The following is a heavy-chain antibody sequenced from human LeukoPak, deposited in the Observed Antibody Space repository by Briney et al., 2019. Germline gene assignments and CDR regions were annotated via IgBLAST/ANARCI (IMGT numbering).Heavy chain of an antibody. Sequence: GGSLRLSCAVSGFRFSNYWMTWVRQAPGKGLECVANIKHDGSGPSYLDSVKGRFTISRDNARNLLSLQMSSLRAEDTAVYYCARAREITVSGTDYFDYWGQGTLVTVSS. V-gene: IGHV3-7*01. CDR1: GFRFSNYW. CDR2: IKHDGSGP. CDR3: ARAREITVSGTDYFDY. D-gene: IGHD6-19*01. J-gene: IGHJ4*02.